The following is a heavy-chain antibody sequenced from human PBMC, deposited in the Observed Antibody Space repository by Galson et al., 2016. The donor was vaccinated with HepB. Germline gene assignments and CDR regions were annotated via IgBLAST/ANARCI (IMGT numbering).Heavy chain of an antibody. V-gene: IGHV3-30*03. Sequence: SLRLSCAASGFTFSSSGMHWVRQAPGKGLEWVAVISSDGTKKYYADSVKGRFSISRDNSQNTLYLQVNSLRAEDTAPYYCAREEWNLPLDYWGQGTLVTVSS. CDR1: GFTFSSSG. CDR2: ISSDGTKK. CDR3: AREEWNLPLDY. D-gene: IGHD3-3*01. J-gene: IGHJ4*02.